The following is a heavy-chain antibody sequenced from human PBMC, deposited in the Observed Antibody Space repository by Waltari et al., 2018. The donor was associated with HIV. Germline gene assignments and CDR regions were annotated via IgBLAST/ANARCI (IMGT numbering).Heavy chain of an antibody. D-gene: IGHD3-3*01. CDR1: GFAVRSHY. Sequence: DVEFVESGGGLVPSGGSLRLSCGNPGFAVRSHYITWVPQAPGKGLEWVSVIYSDGAIYYTDSVKGRFIVSRDTSKNVVYLQMNSLGVEDTAVYFCARDRGGNFWSAHKPAFLDYWGQGTLVSVSS. CDR3: ARDRGGNFWSAHKPAFLDY. CDR2: IYSDGAI. J-gene: IGHJ4*02. V-gene: IGHV3-66*01.